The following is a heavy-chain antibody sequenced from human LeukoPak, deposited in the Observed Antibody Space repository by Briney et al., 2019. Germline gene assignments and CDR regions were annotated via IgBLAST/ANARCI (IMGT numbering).Heavy chain of an antibody. D-gene: IGHD6-19*01. V-gene: IGHV1-24*01. CDR3: ANGKNSGSPLGI. CDR1: GYTLTELS. CDR2: FDPEDGET. Sequence: ASVKVSCKVSGYTLTELSMHWVRQAPGKGLEWMGGFDPEDGETIYAQKFQGRVTMTEDTSTDTAYMELSSLRSEDTAVYYCANGKNSGSPLGIWGQGTMVTVSS. J-gene: IGHJ3*02.